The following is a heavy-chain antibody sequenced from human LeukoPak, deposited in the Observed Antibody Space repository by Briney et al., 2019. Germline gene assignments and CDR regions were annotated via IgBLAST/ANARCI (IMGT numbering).Heavy chain of an antibody. J-gene: IGHJ4*02. Sequence: PSETLSLICAVSGGSISSSNWWSWVRQPPGKGLEWIGEIYHSGSTNYNPSLKSRVTISVDKSKNQFSLKLSSVTAADTAVYYCARDRGGDSGSHFDYWGQGTLVTVSS. CDR3: ARDRGGDSGSHFDY. V-gene: IGHV4-4*02. D-gene: IGHD1-26*01. CDR1: GGSISSSNW. CDR2: IYHSGST.